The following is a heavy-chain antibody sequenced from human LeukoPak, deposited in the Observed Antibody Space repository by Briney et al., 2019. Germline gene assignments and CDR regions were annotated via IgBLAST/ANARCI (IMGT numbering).Heavy chain of an antibody. J-gene: IGHJ1*01. Sequence: QSGGSLRLSCAASGFTFSSYAMSWVRQAPGKGLEWVSAISGSGGSTYYADSVKGRFTISRDNSKNTLYLQMNSLRAEDTAVYYCAKDGHPTPYYYDSSGYYSLGGFQHWGQGTLVTVSS. CDR3: AKDGHPTPYYYDSSGYYSLGGFQH. CDR2: ISGSGGST. V-gene: IGHV3-23*01. D-gene: IGHD3-22*01. CDR1: GFTFSSYA.